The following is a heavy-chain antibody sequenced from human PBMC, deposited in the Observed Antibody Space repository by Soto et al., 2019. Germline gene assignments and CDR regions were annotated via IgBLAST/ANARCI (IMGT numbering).Heavy chain of an antibody. V-gene: IGHV4-39*01. D-gene: IGHD2-15*01. Sequence: QLQLQESGPGLVKPSETLSLTCTVSGGSISSSSYYWGWIRQPPGKGLEWIGSIYYSGSTYYNPSLKSRVTISVDTSKNQFSLKLSSVTAADTAVYYCARHVSVFRGYCSGGSCYSHAFDIWGQGTMVTVSS. J-gene: IGHJ3*02. CDR2: IYYSGST. CDR3: ARHVSVFRGYCSGGSCYSHAFDI. CDR1: GGSISSSSYY.